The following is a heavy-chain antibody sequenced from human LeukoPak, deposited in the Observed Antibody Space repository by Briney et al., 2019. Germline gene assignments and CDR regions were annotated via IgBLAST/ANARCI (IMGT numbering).Heavy chain of an antibody. Sequence: GGSLRLSCAASGFTFSSYGMHWVRQAPGKGLEWVAFIRYDGSNKYYADSVKGRFSISRDNSKNTLYLQMKSLRAEDTAVYFCARLDREGYYFPYYFDYWGQGTRVSVSS. CDR2: IRYDGSNK. V-gene: IGHV3-30*02. D-gene: IGHD5-24*01. CDR1: GFTFSSYG. J-gene: IGHJ4*02. CDR3: ARLDREGYYFPYYFDY.